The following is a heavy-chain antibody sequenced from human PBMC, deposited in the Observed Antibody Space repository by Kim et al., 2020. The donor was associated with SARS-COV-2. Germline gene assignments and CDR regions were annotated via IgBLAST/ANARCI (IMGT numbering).Heavy chain of an antibody. V-gene: IGHV6-1*01. CDR3: VRGEHSAFDH. J-gene: IGHJ5*02. D-gene: IGHD1-1*01. Sequence: WNYVYAMSVKSRITINPDTSKNAFSLQLNSVTPDDTAVYYCVRGEHSAFDHWGRGTLVTVSS. CDR2: WNY.